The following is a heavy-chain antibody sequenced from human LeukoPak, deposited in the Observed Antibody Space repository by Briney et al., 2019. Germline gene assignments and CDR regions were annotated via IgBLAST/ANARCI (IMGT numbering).Heavy chain of an antibody. J-gene: IGHJ5*02. CDR3: AMDSSGFPFP. V-gene: IGHV3-30-3*01. D-gene: IGHD6-19*01. CDR2: ISYDGSNK. CDR1: GFTFSSYA. Sequence: PGGSLRLSCAASGFTFSSYAMHWVRQAPGKGLEWVAVISYDGSNKYYADSVKGRFTISRDNSKNTLYLQMSSLRAEDTAVYYCAMDSSGFPFPWGQGTLVTVSS.